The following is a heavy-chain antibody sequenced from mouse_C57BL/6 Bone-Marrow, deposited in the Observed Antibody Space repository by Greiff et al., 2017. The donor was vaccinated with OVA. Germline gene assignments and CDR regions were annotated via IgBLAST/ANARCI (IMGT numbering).Heavy chain of an antibody. D-gene: IGHD2-4*01. CDR2: IDPSDSAT. J-gene: IGHJ3*01. V-gene: IGHV1-52*01. Sequence: VQLQQPGAELVRPGSSVKLSCTASGYTFTSYWMHWVQQRPIQGLEWIGNIDPSDSATYYNQKFKDQATLTVDKSSSTAYMQLSSLTSEDSAVYYCATSDYDERLFAYWGQGTLVTVSA. CDR3: ATSDYDERLFAY. CDR1: GYTFTSYW.